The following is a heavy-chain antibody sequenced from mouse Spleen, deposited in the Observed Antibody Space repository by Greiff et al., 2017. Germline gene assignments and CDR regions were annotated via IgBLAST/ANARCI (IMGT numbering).Heavy chain of an antibody. CDR1: GYTFTSYW. J-gene: IGHJ4*01. CDR2: IDPSDSYT. CDR3: ARCGSYAMDY. Sequence: QVHVKQPGAELVKPGASVKLSCKASGYTFTSYWMQWVKQRPGQGLEWIGEIDPSDSYTNYNQKFKGKATLTVDTSSSTAYMQLSSLTSEDSAVYYCARCGSYAMDYWGQGTSVTVSS. V-gene: IGHV1-50*01. D-gene: IGHD1-1*02.